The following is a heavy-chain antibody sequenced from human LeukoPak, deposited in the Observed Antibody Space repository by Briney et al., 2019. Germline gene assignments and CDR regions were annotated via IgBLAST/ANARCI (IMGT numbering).Heavy chain of an antibody. CDR1: GGSFSGYY. V-gene: IGHV4-34*01. CDR2: INHSGST. CDR3: ARGANSSGWYKGFDY. Sequence: PSETLSLTCAVYGGSFSGYYWSWIRQPPGKGLEWIGEINHSGSTNYNPSLKSRVTISVDTSKNQFSLKRSSVTAADTAVYYCARGANSSGWYKGFDYWGQGTLVTVSS. J-gene: IGHJ4*02. D-gene: IGHD6-19*01.